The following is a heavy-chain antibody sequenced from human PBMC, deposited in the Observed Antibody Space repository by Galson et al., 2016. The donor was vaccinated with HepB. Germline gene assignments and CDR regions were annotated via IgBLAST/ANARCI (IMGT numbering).Heavy chain of an antibody. V-gene: IGHV2-5*01. J-gene: IGHJ4*02. CDR2: IFWNDDK. CDR1: GFSLSTSGVG. D-gene: IGHD4-23*01. CDR3: ARFGTEITPGGPFDS. Sequence: PALVKPTQTLTLTCTFSGFSLSTSGVGVGWIRQPPGRALEWLALIFWNDDKRYSPSLKSRLTITKDTPKNHVVLTVTNMDPVDTATYYCARFGTEITPGGPFDSWGQGTLVTVSS.